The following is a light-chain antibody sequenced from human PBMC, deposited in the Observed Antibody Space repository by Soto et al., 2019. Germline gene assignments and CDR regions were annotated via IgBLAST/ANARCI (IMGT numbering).Light chain of an antibody. CDR3: QTYDDNNHVV. CDR2: EDI. J-gene: IGLJ2*01. Sequence: NFMLTQPHSVSESPGKTVTISCTGSGGSIASNYVQWYQQRPGSVPTTVIFEDIQRPSRVPDRFSGSIDSSSNSASLTISGLKTEDEADYYCQTYDDNNHVVFGGGTKVTVL. CDR1: GGSIASNY. V-gene: IGLV6-57*02.